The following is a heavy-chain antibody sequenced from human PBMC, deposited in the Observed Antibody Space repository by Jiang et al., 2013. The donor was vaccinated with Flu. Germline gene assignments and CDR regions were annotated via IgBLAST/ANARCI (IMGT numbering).Heavy chain of an antibody. CDR3: AKSPAWDLRDSEGWFFNL. V-gene: IGHV3-30*18. Sequence: GGGVVQPGRSLRLSCAASGFTFSNYGMHWVRQAPGKGLEWVAIISYDGSNKYYADSVKGRFTISRDNSKKTLDLQMNSLRAEDTAVYYCAKSPAWDLRDSEGWFFNLWGRGTLVTVSS. CDR2: ISYDGSNK. J-gene: IGHJ2*01. D-gene: IGHD1-26*01. CDR1: GFTFSNYG.